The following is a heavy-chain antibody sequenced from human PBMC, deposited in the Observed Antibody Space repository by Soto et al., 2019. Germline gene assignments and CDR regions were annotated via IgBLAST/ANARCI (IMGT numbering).Heavy chain of an antibody. D-gene: IGHD3-16*01. J-gene: IGHJ3*02. CDR1: GGSISSYY. Sequence: AETLSLTCTASGGSISSYYLNGIRQPPGKGLEWIGYLYYSGSTNYNPSLKSRVTISVDTSKNQFSLKLSSVTAADTAVYYCARRYGWAFDIWGQGTMVTVSS. CDR3: ARRYGWAFDI. CDR2: LYYSGST. V-gene: IGHV4-59*08.